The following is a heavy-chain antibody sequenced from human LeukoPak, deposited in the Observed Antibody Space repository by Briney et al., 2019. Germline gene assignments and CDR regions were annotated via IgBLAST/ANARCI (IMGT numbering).Heavy chain of an antibody. J-gene: IGHJ5*02. CDR3: ARGMTTVTNNWFDP. CDR1: GGSISSGGYY. D-gene: IGHD4-17*01. Sequence: PSETLSLTCTVSGGSISSGGYYWSWIRQHPGKGLEWIGFIYFSGSTYYNPSLKSRVTISVDTSENQFSLKLTSVTAADTAVYYCARGMTTVTNNWFDPWGRGTLVTVSS. CDR2: IYFSGST. V-gene: IGHV4-31*03.